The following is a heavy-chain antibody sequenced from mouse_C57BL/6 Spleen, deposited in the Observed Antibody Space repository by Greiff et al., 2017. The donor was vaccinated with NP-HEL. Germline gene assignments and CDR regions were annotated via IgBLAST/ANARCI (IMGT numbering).Heavy chain of an antibody. J-gene: IGHJ2*01. CDR1: GFTFSSYA. CDR2: ISDGGSYT. D-gene: IGHD1-1*01. Sequence: EVKLVESGGGLVKPGGSLKLSCAASGFTFSSYAMSWVRQTPEKRLEWVATISDGGSYTYYPANVKGRFTISRDNAKNNLYLQMSHLKSEDTAMYYCARGGYGSSYDYWGQGTTLTVSS. V-gene: IGHV5-4*03. CDR3: ARGGYGSSYDY.